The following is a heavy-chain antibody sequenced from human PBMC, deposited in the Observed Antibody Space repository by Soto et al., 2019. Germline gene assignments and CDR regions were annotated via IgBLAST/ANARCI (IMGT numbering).Heavy chain of an antibody. CDR2: IYWDDDK. J-gene: IGHJ4*02. CDR1: GFSLTTSGVG. D-gene: IGHD3-3*01. Sequence: QITLNESGPTVVKPAETLTLTCTFSGFSLTTSGVGVGWVGQSPGKAPEWLALIYWDDDKRNSASLKSRLTITKDTSKNQVVLTMASVDPADTATYYCAHRILRTVFGLVTTTAIYFDFWGQGTPVVVSS. CDR3: AHRILRTVFGLVTTTAIYFDF. V-gene: IGHV2-5*02.